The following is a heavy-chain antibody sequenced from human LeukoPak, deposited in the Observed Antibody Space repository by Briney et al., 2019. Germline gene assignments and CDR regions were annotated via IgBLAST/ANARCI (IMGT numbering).Heavy chain of an antibody. Sequence: EAGGSLGLSCAASGFTFSSYWMSWVRQAPGKGLEGVANIKQDGSEKCYVDSVKGRFTISRDNAKNSLYLQMNRLRAEDTAVYYCARSTLITFGGVRSKKKPFHYWGQGTLVTVSS. CDR1: GFTFSSYW. D-gene: IGHD3-16*01. J-gene: IGHJ4*02. CDR3: ARSTLITFGGVRSKKKPFHY. CDR2: IKQDGSEK. V-gene: IGHV3-7*01.